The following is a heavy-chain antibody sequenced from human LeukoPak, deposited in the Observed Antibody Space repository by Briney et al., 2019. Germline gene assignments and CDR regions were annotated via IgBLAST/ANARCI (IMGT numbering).Heavy chain of an antibody. Sequence: PGGSLRLSCAASGFTFSSYSMNWVRQAPGKGLEWVSSISSSSSYIYYADSVKGRFTISRDNAKNSLYPQMNSLRAEDTAVYYCARWGIDSSGLNYWGQGTLVTVSS. D-gene: IGHD3-22*01. CDR1: GFTFSSYS. V-gene: IGHV3-21*01. CDR2: ISSSSSYI. J-gene: IGHJ4*02. CDR3: ARWGIDSSGLNY.